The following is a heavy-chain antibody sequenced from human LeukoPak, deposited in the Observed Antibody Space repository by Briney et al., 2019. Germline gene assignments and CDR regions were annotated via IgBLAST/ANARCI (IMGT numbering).Heavy chain of an antibody. CDR2: LNPNSGNT. Sequence: ASVKVSCTASGYTFTDYYMHWVRQAPGQGLEWMEWLNPNSGNTNYAQKFQERVTITRDMSTSTAYMELSSLRSEDTAVYYCAAGWVCSGGSCYYYFDYWGQGTLVTVSS. CDR1: GYTFTDYY. CDR3: AAGWVCSGGSCYYYFDY. J-gene: IGHJ4*02. V-gene: IGHV1-2*02. D-gene: IGHD2-15*01.